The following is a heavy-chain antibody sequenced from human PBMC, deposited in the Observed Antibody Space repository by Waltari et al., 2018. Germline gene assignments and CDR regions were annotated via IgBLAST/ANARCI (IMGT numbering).Heavy chain of an antibody. CDR3: IRASRRGTSLEY. Sequence: EVQLVESGGAVVQPGGSLRLSCAASGFTFDDYVMHWFRQAPGKGLEWVSLINWDGSSTYYEDYVRGRFTISRDNNKSILYLQMESLRVEDTASYYCIRASRRGTSLEYWGQGTLVTVSS. CDR1: GFTFDDYV. J-gene: IGHJ4*02. CDR2: INWDGSST. V-gene: IGHV3-43D*03. D-gene: IGHD3-16*01.